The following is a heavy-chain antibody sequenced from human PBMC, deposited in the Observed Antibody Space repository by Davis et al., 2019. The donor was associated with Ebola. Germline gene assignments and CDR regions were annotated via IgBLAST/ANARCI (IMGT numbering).Heavy chain of an antibody. CDR2: ISSSSSYI. Sequence: GESLKISCAASGFTFSDYYMSWIRQAPGKGLEWVSSISSSSSYIYYADSVKGRFTISRDNAKNSLYLQMNSLRAEDTAVYYCARDFSTYYDFWSHYYYYYGMDVWGQGTTVTVSS. V-gene: IGHV3-11*06. CDR3: ARDFSTYYDFWSHYYYYYGMDV. J-gene: IGHJ6*02. D-gene: IGHD3-3*01. CDR1: GFTFSDYY.